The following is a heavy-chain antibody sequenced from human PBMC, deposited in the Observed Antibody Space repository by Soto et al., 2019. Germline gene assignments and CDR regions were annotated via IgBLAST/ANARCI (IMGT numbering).Heavy chain of an antibody. Sequence: SETLSLTCAVSGGSISSSNWWSWVRQPPGKGLEWIGEIYHSGSTNYNPSLKSRVTISVDKSKNQFSLKLSSVTAADTAVYYCARGDTYYYYGMDDWGQGTTVTVSS. D-gene: IGHD5-18*01. J-gene: IGHJ6*02. CDR1: GGSISSSNW. CDR2: IYHSGST. V-gene: IGHV4-4*02. CDR3: ARGDTYYYYGMDD.